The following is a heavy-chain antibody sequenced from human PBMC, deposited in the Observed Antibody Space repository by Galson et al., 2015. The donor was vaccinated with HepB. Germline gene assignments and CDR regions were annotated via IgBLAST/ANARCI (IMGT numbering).Heavy chain of an antibody. Sequence: SLRLSCAASGFTFSSYSMNWVRQAPGKGLEWVSSISSSSSYIYYADSVKGRFTISRDNAKNSLYLQMNSLRAEDTAVYYCARDMHLGELSSRGFDYWGQGTLVTVSS. D-gene: IGHD3-16*02. J-gene: IGHJ4*02. CDR3: ARDMHLGELSSRGFDY. V-gene: IGHV3-21*01. CDR2: ISSSSSYI. CDR1: GFTFSSYS.